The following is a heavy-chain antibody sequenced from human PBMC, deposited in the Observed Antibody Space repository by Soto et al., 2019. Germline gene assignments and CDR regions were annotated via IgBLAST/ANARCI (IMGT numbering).Heavy chain of an antibody. CDR3: ARGVGAGATTPLYYFDY. CDR1: GFTFSDYY. V-gene: IGHV3-11*06. Sequence: GGSLRLSCAASGFTFSDYYMSWIRQAPGKGLEWVSYISSSSSYTNYADSVKGRFTIPRDNAKNSLYLQMNSLRAEDTAVYYCARGVGAGATTPLYYFDYWGQGTLVTVSS. J-gene: IGHJ4*02. D-gene: IGHD1-26*01. CDR2: ISSSSSYT.